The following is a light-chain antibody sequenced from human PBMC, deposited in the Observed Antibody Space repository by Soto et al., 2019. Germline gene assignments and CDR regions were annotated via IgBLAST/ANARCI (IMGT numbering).Light chain of an antibody. CDR2: KTS. CDR3: MQATHFPYT. CDR1: QSLVHSNGDTY. V-gene: IGKV2-24*01. Sequence: DIVMTQTPLFSPVSLGQPASISCRSSQSLVHSNGDTYLNWLHQRPGQPPRLLIHKTSNRFSGVPDRFTGTGAGTDFTLEISRVEAEDVGVYYCMQATHFPYTFVQGTGLEI. J-gene: IGKJ2*01.